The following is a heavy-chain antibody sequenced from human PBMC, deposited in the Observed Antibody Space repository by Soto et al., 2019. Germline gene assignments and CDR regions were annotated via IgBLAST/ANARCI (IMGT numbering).Heavy chain of an antibody. V-gene: IGHV4-59*01. CDR2: IYYSGST. CDR1: GGSIRSYY. Sequence: SETLSLTCTVSGGSIRSYYWSWIRQPPGKGLEWIGYIYYSGSTNYNPSLKSRVTISVDTSKNQFSLKLSSVTAADTAVYYCARDVEWWYYFDYWGQGTLVTVSS. D-gene: IGHD2-15*01. J-gene: IGHJ4*02. CDR3: ARDVEWWYYFDY.